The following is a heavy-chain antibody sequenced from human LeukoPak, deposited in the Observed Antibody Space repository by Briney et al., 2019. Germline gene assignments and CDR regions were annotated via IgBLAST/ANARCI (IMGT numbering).Heavy chain of an antibody. V-gene: IGHV4-31*03. CDR1: GGSISSGGYY. J-gene: IGHJ5*02. CDR3: ASNSVHYDFWSGYYTYNWFDP. Sequence: SQTLSLTCTVSGGSISSGGYYWSWIRQHPGKGLEWIGYIYYSGSTYYNPSLKSRVTISVDTSKNQFSLKLSSVTAADTAVYYCASNSVHYDFWSGYYTYNWFDPWGQGTLVTVSS. CDR2: IYYSGST. D-gene: IGHD3-3*01.